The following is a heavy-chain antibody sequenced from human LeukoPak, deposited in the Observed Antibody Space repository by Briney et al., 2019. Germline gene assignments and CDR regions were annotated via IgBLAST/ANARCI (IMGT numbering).Heavy chain of an antibody. CDR1: GFTFGDYA. Sequence: GGSLRLSCTASGFTFGDYAMSWVRQAPGKGLEWVGFIRSKAYGGTTEYAASVKGRFTISRDDSKSIAYLQMNSLKTEDTAVYHCSGYYDFWSGKTGADAFDIWGQGTMVTVSS. CDR2: IRSKAYGGTT. D-gene: IGHD3-3*01. J-gene: IGHJ3*02. CDR3: SGYYDFWSGKTGADAFDI. V-gene: IGHV3-49*04.